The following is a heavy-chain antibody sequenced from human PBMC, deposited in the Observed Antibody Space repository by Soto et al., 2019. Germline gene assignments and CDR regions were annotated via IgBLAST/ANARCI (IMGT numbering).Heavy chain of an antibody. CDR1: GFTFSSYA. J-gene: IGHJ4*02. V-gene: IGHV3-30-3*01. Sequence: QPGGSLRLSCAASGFTFSSYAMHWVRQAPGKGLEWVAVISYDGSNKYYADSVKGRFTISRDNSKNSLYLQMNSLRAEDTAVYYCAILPPRIFLVLNDFWGQGTLVTVSS. D-gene: IGHD3-3*01. CDR2: ISYDGSNK. CDR3: AILPPRIFLVLNDF.